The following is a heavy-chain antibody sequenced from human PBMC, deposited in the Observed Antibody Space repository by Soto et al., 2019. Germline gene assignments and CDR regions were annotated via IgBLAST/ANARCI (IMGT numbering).Heavy chain of an antibody. CDR1: GFTFSSYA. Sequence: QVQLVESGGGVVQPGRSLRLSCAASGFTFSSYAMHWVRQAPGKGLEWVAVISYDGSNNYYADSVKGRFTISRDNSKNTLYLKMNSLRAEDTAVYYCARDGTVVGATRGVDAFDIWGQGTMVTVSS. J-gene: IGHJ3*02. CDR2: ISYDGSNN. V-gene: IGHV3-30-3*01. CDR3: ARDGTVVGATRGVDAFDI. D-gene: IGHD1-26*01.